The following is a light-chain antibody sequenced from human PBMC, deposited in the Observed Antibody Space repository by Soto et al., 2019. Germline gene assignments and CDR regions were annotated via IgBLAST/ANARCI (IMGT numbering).Light chain of an antibody. CDR2: VAY. V-gene: IGKV1-39*01. J-gene: IGKJ1*01. CDR3: QQSYSIPWT. Sequence: DIQMTQSPSSLPASVGDGVTITCQASQNINNYLNWYQHKPGKPPKLLIYVAYRLQSGVTSRFSGSGSGRDFTLTISSLQPEDFATYYCQQSYSIPWTFGQGTKVEIK. CDR1: QNINNY.